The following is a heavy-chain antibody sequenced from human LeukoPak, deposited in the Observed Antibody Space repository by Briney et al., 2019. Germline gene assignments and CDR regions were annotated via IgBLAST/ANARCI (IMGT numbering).Heavy chain of an antibody. V-gene: IGHV3-30*02. CDR3: ARDQRSGWPRDY. CDR2: IRYDGSNK. Sequence: GGSLRLSCAASGFTFSSYGMHWVRQAPGKGLEWVAFIRYDGSNKYYADSVKGRFTISRDNSKNTLYLQMNSLRSDDTAVYYCARDQRSGWPRDYWGQGTLVTVSS. CDR1: GFTFSSYG. J-gene: IGHJ4*02. D-gene: IGHD6-19*01.